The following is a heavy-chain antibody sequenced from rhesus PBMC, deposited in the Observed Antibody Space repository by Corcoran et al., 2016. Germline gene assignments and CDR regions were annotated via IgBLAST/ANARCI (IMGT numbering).Heavy chain of an antibody. D-gene: IGHD6-31*01. J-gene: IGHJ3*01. CDR1: GFTFGSYY. V-gene: IGHV3-8*01. CDR2: INTGGGST. CDR3: ARDQQRLVPHDAFDF. Sequence: EVQLVESGGGLVQPGGSLRLSCTGSGFTFGSYYMYWVRQAPGKGLEWVSAINTGGGSTWYTDSVKGRFTISKENAKNTLYLQMDSLRAEDTAVYYCARDQQRLVPHDAFDFWGQGLRVTVSS.